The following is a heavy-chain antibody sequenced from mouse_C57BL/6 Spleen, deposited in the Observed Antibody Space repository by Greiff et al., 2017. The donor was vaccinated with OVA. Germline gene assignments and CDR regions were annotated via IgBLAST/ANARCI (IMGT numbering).Heavy chain of an antibody. V-gene: IGHV1-9*01. CDR3: ARYYYGSSFAY. Sequence: QVTLKVSGAELMKPGASVKLSCKATGYTFTGYWIEWVKQRPGHGLEWIGEILPGSGSTNYNEKFKGKATFTADTSSNTAYMQLSSLTTEDSAIYYCARYYYGSSFAYWGQGTLVTVSA. J-gene: IGHJ3*01. D-gene: IGHD1-1*01. CDR2: ILPGSGST. CDR1: GYTFTGYW.